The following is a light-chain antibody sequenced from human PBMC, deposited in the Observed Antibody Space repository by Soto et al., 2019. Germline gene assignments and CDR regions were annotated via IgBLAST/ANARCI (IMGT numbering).Light chain of an antibody. CDR1: SSDVGGYNY. Sequence: QSALTQPPSASGSPGQSVAISCTGTSSDVGGYNYVSWYQQHPGKAPKLMIYEVSKRPSGVPDRFSGSKSGNTASLTVSGLQADYEADYYCSSYAVSIYVFGTGTNVTVL. J-gene: IGLJ1*01. V-gene: IGLV2-8*01. CDR2: EVS. CDR3: SSYAVSIYV.